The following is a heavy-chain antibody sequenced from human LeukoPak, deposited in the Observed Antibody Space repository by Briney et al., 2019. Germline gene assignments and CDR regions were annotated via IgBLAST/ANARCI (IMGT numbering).Heavy chain of an antibody. J-gene: IGHJ4*02. CDR1: AGFFSGYY. V-gene: IGHV4-34*01. D-gene: IGHD7-27*01. CDR3: ASLNWGYAPPNDY. CDR2: INHSGST. Sequence: WVTLSLTCAVYAGFFSGYYWSWIRQPPGKGLEWIGEINHSGSTNYNPSLKSRVTISVETSKNQFSLKLSSVTAADTAVYYCASLNWGYAPPNDYWGQGTLVTVSS.